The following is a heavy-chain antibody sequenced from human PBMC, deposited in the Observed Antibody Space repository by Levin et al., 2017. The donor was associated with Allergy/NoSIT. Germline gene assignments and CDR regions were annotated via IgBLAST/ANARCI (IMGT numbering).Heavy chain of an antibody. Sequence: KAGGSLRLSCKASGYTFTGYYMHWVRQAPGQGLEWMGWINPNSGGTNCAQNFQGRVTMTRDTSISTAYMELSRLRSDDTAVYYCARDRYSSSWSTENWFDPWGQGTLVTVSS. V-gene: IGHV1-2*02. D-gene: IGHD6-13*01. CDR1: GYTFTGYY. CDR3: ARDRYSSSWSTENWFDP. CDR2: INPNSGGT. J-gene: IGHJ5*02.